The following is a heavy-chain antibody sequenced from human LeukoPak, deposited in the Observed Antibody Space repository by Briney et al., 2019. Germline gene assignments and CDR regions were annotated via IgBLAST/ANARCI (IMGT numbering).Heavy chain of an antibody. CDR1: GGSISSNW. V-gene: IGHV4-4*02. J-gene: IGHJ6*03. Sequence: KSSGTLSLTCAVSGGSISSNWWKWVRQPPGKGLEWIGEIVHSGSTNYNPSLKSRVTISVDKSESQFSLKLSSVTAADTAVYYCARDPLGYYYYMDVWGKGTTVTISS. CDR3: ARDPLGYYYYMDV. CDR2: IVHSGST.